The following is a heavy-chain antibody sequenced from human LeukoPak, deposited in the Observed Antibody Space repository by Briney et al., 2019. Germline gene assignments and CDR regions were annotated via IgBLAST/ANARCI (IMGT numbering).Heavy chain of an antibody. J-gene: IGHJ3*02. D-gene: IGHD1-26*01. CDR1: GFTFSDHY. CDR3: ARGGSFGAFDI. Sequence: PGGSLRLSXAASGFTFSDHYMDWVRQAPGKGLEWVGRTRNKANSYTTEYAASVKGRFTISSDDSKNSLYLQMNSLKTEDTAVYYCARGGSFGAFDIWGQGTMVTVSS. V-gene: IGHV3-72*01. CDR2: TRNKANSYTT.